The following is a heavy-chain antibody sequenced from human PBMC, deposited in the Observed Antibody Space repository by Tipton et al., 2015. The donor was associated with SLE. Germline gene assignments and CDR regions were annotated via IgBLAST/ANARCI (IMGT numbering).Heavy chain of an antibody. J-gene: IGHJ3*02. CDR3: ARGSYSYGSGRRAGAFDI. Sequence: LRLSCTVSGGSVSSDYWSWMRQRPGKGLEWIGYIFNTGSTKYNPSLKSRVTISIDTSRNQFSLKLSSVTAADPAVYFCARGSYSYGSGRRAGAFDIWGQGTTVSV. CDR1: GGSVSSDY. V-gene: IGHV4-59*02. CDR2: IFNTGST. D-gene: IGHD3-10*01.